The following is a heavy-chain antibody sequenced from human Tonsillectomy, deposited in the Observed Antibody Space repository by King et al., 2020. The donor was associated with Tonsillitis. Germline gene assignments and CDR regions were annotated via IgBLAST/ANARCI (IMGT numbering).Heavy chain of an antibody. CDR2: IKEDGSEK. D-gene: IGHD2-21*01. CDR3: ARDPYDRGGDGAFDV. J-gene: IGHJ3*01. Sequence: VQLVESGGGLVQPGESLTLSCAASEFNLNNNWMTWVRLAPGKGLEWVANIKEDGSEKVYVDSVKGRFTIFRDNAKNSLYLQMNSLRAEDTAVYYCARDPYDRGGDGAFDVWGQGTMVTVSS. CDR1: EFNLNNNW. V-gene: IGHV3-7*01.